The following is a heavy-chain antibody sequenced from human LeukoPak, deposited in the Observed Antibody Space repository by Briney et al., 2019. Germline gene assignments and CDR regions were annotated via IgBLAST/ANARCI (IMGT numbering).Heavy chain of an antibody. CDR1: GVPFSGYY. D-gene: IGHD3-22*01. J-gene: IGHJ4*02. Sequence: KPSETLSLTCAVYGVPFSGYYWIWIRQPPGKGLEWIGEINHSGSTNYNPSLKSRVTISVDTSKNQFSLKLSSVTAADTAVYYCARGLRSSYYYDSSGYYFDYWGQGTLVTVSS. CDR3: ARGLRSSYYYDSSGYYFDY. V-gene: IGHV4-34*01. CDR2: INHSGST.